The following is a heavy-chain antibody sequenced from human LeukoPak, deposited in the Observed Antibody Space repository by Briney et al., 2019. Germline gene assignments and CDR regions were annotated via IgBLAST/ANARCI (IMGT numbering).Heavy chain of an antibody. D-gene: IGHD3-22*01. CDR2: ISAYNGNT. CDR1: GYTFTSYG. J-gene: IGHJ6*02. V-gene: IGHV1-18*01. Sequence: GASVKVSCKASGYTFTSYGISWVRQATGQGLEWMGWISAYNGNTNYAQKLQGRVTMTTDTSTSTAYMELRSLRSDDTAVYYCARDNYYDSSGYYSLLSYYYYGMDVWGQGTTVTVSS. CDR3: ARDNYYDSSGYYSLLSYYYYGMDV.